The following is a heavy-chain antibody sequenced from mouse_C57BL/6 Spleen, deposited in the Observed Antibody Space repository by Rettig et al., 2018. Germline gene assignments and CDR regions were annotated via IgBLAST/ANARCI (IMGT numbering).Heavy chain of an antibody. V-gene: IGHV1-19*01. CDR3: ARWVYYGNFYFDY. Sequence: EVQLQQSGPVLVKPGASVKMSCKASGYTFTDYYMNWVKQSHGKSLEWIGVINPYNGGTSYNQKFKGKATLTVDKSSSTAYMELNSLTSEDAAVYYCARWVYYGNFYFDYWGQGTTLTVSS. CDR2: INPYNGGT. J-gene: IGHJ2*01. CDR1: GYTFTDYY. D-gene: IGHD2-1*01.